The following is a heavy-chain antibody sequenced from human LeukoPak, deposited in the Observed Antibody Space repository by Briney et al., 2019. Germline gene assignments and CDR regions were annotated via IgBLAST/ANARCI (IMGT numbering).Heavy chain of an antibody. CDR2: ISGSGGST. Sequence: SGGSLRLSCAASGFTFSSYAMSWVRQAPGKGLELVSAISGSGGSTYYADSVKGRFTISRDNSKNTLYLQMNSLRAEDTAVYYCATYYDILTGYYTTPIGYWGQGTLVTVSS. D-gene: IGHD3-9*01. CDR1: GFTFSSYA. CDR3: ATYYDILTGYYTTPIGY. J-gene: IGHJ4*02. V-gene: IGHV3-23*01.